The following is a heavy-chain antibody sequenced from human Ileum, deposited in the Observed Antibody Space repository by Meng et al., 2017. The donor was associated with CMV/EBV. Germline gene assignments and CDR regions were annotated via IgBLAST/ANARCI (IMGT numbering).Heavy chain of an antibody. J-gene: IGHJ4*02. V-gene: IGHV4-39*01. Sequence: CTVSDGSISGGNYYGSWIRQPPGKGLEWIGNIYYGGGTHYSPSLRSRVTIAVDTSKNQFSLKFNYVTAADTAVYYCLCYTDGWTRDYWGQGTLVTVSS. CDR1: DGSISGGNYY. CDR3: LCYTDGWTRDY. CDR2: IYYGGGT. D-gene: IGHD3-16*02.